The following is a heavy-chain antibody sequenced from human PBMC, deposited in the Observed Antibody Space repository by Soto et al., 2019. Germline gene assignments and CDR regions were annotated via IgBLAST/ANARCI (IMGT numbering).Heavy chain of an antibody. CDR3: VRGVRLHFDL. CDR1: GFTFSTYA. J-gene: IGHJ4*02. V-gene: IGHV3-23*01. Sequence: EVQLLESGGGLVQPGGSLRLSCGVSGFTFSTYAMSWVRQAPGTGLEWVSAISGSGKKTFYADSVKGRFTISRDNSKNTLHLHMSRLRVEDTAVYYCVRGVRLHFDLWGQGTLVTVSS. CDR2: ISGSGKKT.